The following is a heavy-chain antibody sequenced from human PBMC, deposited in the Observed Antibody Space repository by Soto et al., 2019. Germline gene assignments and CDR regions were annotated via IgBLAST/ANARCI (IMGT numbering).Heavy chain of an antibody. CDR1: VGSITSAY. CDR3: ARGEDAFFYYGLDV. Sequence: SETLSLTCTVSVGSITSAYWSWIRRPPGKGLEWIAYIYDTGISGYTPSTSYNPSLKSRVTMSVDTSKSQFSLKLTSVTAADTAVYYCARGEDAFFYYGLDVWGQGITVTVSS. CDR2: IYDTGISGYTPST. V-gene: IGHV4-59*01. J-gene: IGHJ6*02.